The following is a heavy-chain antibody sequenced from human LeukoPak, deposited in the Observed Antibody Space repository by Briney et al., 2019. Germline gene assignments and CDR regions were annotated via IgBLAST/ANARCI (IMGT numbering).Heavy chain of an antibody. Sequence: PGGSLRLSCAASGFTFSNYWMHWVRQGPGKGLVWVTRIRSDGSSTDYADSVKGRFTISRDNAKNTLYLRMNSLRAEDTAVYYCARGYYFDSSVDNLLWDFWGQGTLVTVSS. CDR2: IRSDGSST. D-gene: IGHD3-22*01. CDR3: ARGYYFDSSVDNLLWDF. J-gene: IGHJ4*02. CDR1: GFTFSNYW. V-gene: IGHV3-74*01.